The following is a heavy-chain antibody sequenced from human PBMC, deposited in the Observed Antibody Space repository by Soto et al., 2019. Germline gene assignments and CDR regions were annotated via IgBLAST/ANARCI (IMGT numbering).Heavy chain of an antibody. Sequence: EVQLVESGGGLVKPGGSLRLSCAASGFTFSSYSMNWVRQAPGKGLEWVSSISSSSSYIYYADSVKGGFTISRDNATNSLYLQMNSLRAEDTAVYYCARGRRGGYDSQDYWGQGTLVTVSS. V-gene: IGHV3-21*01. CDR1: GFTFSSYS. J-gene: IGHJ4*02. D-gene: IGHD5-12*01. CDR2: ISSSSSYI. CDR3: ARGRRGGYDSQDY.